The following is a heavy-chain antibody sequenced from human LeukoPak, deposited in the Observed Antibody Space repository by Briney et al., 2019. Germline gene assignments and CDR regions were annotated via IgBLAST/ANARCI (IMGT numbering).Heavy chain of an antibody. V-gene: IGHV1-2*02. CDR1: GYTFTGYY. Sequence: ASVKVSCKASGYTFTGYYMHWVRQAPGQGLEWMGWINPNSGGTNYAQKFQGRVTMTRDTSISTAYMELSRLRSDDTAVYYCARVMVRGVRPADYYYYMDVWGKGTTVTISS. CDR2: INPNSGGT. CDR3: ARVMVRGVRPADYYYYMDV. D-gene: IGHD3-10*01. J-gene: IGHJ6*03.